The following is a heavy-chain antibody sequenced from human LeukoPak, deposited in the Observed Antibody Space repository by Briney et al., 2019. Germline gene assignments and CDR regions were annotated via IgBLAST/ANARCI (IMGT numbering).Heavy chain of an antibody. J-gene: IGHJ4*02. CDR3: ARDPGEPFDY. D-gene: IGHD3-16*01. CDR1: GGTFSSYA. Sequence: ASVKVSCKASGGTFSSYAISWVRQAPGQGLEWMGRIIPILGIANYAQKFQGRVTITADKSTSAAYMELSSLRSEDTAVYYCARDPGEPFDYWGQGTLVTVSS. CDR2: IIPILGIA. V-gene: IGHV1-69*04.